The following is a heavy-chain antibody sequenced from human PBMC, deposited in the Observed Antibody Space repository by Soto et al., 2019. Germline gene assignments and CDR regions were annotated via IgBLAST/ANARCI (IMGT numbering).Heavy chain of an antibody. V-gene: IGHV2-5*02. CDR2: IYWDDDK. Sequence: QITLKESGPTLVKPTQTLTLTCTFSGFSLSTSGVGVGWIRQTPGKSLEWLALIYWDDDKRYSPSLKSRLTITKETSKNQVVLKMANIDHVDTATYYCEHRPVGYCSGGSCLSGAFDIWGQGTMVTVSA. CDR1: GFSLSTSGVG. CDR3: EHRPVGYCSGGSCLSGAFDI. J-gene: IGHJ3*02. D-gene: IGHD2-15*01.